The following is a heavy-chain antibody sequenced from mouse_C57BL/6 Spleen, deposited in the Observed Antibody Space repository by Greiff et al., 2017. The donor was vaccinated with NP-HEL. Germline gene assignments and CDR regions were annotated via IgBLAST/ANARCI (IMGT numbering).Heavy chain of an antibody. D-gene: IGHD1-1*01. CDR2: ISYDGSN. V-gene: IGHV3-6*01. CDR1: GYSITSGYY. Sequence: ESGPGLVKPSQSLSLTCSVTGYSITSGYYWNWIRQFPGNKLEWMGYISYDGSNNYNPSLKNRIPITRDTSKNQFFLKLNSVTTEDTATYYCARDGGNYYGSSYAYWGQGTLVTVSA. J-gene: IGHJ3*01. CDR3: ARDGGNYYGSSYAY.